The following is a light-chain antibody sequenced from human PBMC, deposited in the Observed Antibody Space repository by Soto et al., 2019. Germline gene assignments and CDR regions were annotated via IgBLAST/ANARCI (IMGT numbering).Light chain of an antibody. CDR1: QGIGNY. V-gene: IGKV1-27*01. Sequence: DIQMTQSPSSLSASVGDTVTITCRASQGIGNYLAWYQQKPGKVPKLLIFAASTLQSGVPSRFSGSGSGTDFTLTISSLQPDDVATYYCQKYNSAPWTFGLGTKVEIK. J-gene: IGKJ1*01. CDR2: AAS. CDR3: QKYNSAPWT.